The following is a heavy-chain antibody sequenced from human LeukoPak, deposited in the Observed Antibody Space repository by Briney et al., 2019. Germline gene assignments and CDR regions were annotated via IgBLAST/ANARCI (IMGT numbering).Heavy chain of an antibody. V-gene: IGHV1-69*01. CDR2: IIPIFGTA. J-gene: IGHJ6*02. Sequence: HWASVKVSCKASGGTFSSYAISWVRQAPGQGLEWMGGIIPIFGTANYAQKFQGRVTITADESTSTAYMELSSLRSEDTAVYYCARGLFARTGSDFWSGYYIGYYYYYGMDVWGQGTTVTVSS. D-gene: IGHD3-3*01. CDR3: ARGLFARTGSDFWSGYYIGYYYYYGMDV. CDR1: GGTFSSYA.